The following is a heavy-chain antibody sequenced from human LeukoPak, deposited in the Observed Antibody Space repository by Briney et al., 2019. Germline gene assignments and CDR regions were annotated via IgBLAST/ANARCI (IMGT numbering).Heavy chain of an antibody. Sequence: GGSLRLSCAASGFTFSSYAMSWVRQAPGKGLEWVSAISGSGGSTYYADSVKGRFTISRDNSKNTLYLQMNSLRAEDTAVYYCAKGEYCGGDWYSTGLFDPWGQGTLVTVSS. J-gene: IGHJ5*02. CDR2: ISGSGGST. V-gene: IGHV3-23*01. D-gene: IGHD2-21*02. CDR3: AKGEYCGGDWYSTGLFDP. CDR1: GFTFSSYA.